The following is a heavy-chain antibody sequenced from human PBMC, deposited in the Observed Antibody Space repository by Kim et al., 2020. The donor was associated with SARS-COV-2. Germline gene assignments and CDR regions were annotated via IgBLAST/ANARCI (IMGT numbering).Heavy chain of an antibody. J-gene: IGHJ4*02. Sequence: GGSLRLSCAASGFTFSSYAMSWVRQAPGKGLEWVSDISGSGGNTYYADSVKGRFTISRDNSKNTLYLQMNSLRAEDTAVYYCAKRDGITMIVFFIDLHFDYWGQGTLVTVSS. CDR3: AKRDGITMIVFFIDLHFDY. D-gene: IGHD3-22*01. V-gene: IGHV3-23*01. CDR2: ISGSGGNT. CDR1: GFTFSSYA.